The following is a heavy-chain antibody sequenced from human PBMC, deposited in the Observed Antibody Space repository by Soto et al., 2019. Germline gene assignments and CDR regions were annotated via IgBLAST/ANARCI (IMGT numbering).Heavy chain of an antibody. V-gene: IGHV3-30-3*01. CDR3: ARDGPMDDFWSGYPAGYGMDV. CDR2: ISYDGSNK. J-gene: IGHJ6*02. D-gene: IGHD3-3*01. Sequence: QVQLAESGGGVVQPGRSLRLSCAASGFTFSSYAMHWVRQAPGKGLEWVAVISYDGSNKYYADSVKGRFTISRDNSKNTLYLQMNSLRAEDTAVYYCARDGPMDDFWSGYPAGYGMDVWGQGTTVTVSS. CDR1: GFTFSSYA.